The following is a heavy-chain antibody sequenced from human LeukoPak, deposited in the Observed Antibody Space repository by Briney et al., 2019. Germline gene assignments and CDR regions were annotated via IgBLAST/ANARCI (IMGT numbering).Heavy chain of an antibody. CDR3: ARVAGTDYFDY. D-gene: IGHD1-1*01. CDR2: ISSSSSTI. V-gene: IGHV3-48*02. CDR1: GFTFSSYS. Sequence: GGSLRLSCAASGFTFSSYSMNWVRQAPGKGLEWVSYISSSSSTIYYADSVKGRFTISRDNAKNSPYLQMNSLRDEDTAAYYCARVAGTDYFDYWGQGTLVTVSS. J-gene: IGHJ4*02.